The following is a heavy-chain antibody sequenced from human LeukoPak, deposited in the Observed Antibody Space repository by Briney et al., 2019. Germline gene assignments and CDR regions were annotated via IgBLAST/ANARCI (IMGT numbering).Heavy chain of an antibody. Sequence: SETLSLTCAVYGGSFSGYYWSWLRQPPGKGLEWIGEINHSGSTNYNPSLKSRVTISVDTSKNQFSLKLSSVTAADTAVYYCARRFFWSGYYAYWGQGTLVTVSS. D-gene: IGHD3-3*01. V-gene: IGHV4-34*01. CDR1: GGSFSGYY. J-gene: IGHJ4*02. CDR3: ARRFFWSGYYAY. CDR2: INHSGST.